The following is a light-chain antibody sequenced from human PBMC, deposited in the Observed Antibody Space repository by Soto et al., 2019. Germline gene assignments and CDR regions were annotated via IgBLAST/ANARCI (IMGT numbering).Light chain of an antibody. CDR3: GSYTNTTTHV. Sequence: QSALTQPASVSGSPGQSITISCTGTSSDVGGHNYVSWYQQHPGNAPKLVIYEVSNRPSGVSNPVSGSKSGNTASLTISGLQAEDEADYYCGSYTNTTTHVFGTGTKLTVL. CDR2: EVS. CDR1: SSDVGGHNY. J-gene: IGLJ1*01. V-gene: IGLV2-14*01.